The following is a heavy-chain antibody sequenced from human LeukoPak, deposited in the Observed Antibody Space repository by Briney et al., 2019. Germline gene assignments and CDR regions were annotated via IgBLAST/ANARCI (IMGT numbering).Heavy chain of an antibody. CDR1: GFNFNDYG. Sequence: PGGSLRLSCAASGFNFNDYGIHWVRQAPGKGLEWVTVISYNGNNQYYADSVKGRFTISRDNSKNTVYLQMNSLRGDDTVVYYCAKEGATMGFDYWGQGILVTVSS. V-gene: IGHV3-30*18. CDR2: ISYNGNNQ. D-gene: IGHD5-24*01. J-gene: IGHJ4*02. CDR3: AKEGATMGFDY.